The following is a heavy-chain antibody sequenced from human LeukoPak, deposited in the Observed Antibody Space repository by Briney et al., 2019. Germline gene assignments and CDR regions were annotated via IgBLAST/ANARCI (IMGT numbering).Heavy chain of an antibody. D-gene: IGHD3-3*01. V-gene: IGHV4-39*01. J-gene: IGHJ4*02. CDR3: ARTKGARDFWSGYYLRDPFDY. CDR1: GGSISSSSYY. CDR2: TYYSGST. Sequence: SETLSLTCTVSGGSISSSSYYWGWIRQPPGKGLEWIGSTYYSGSTYYNPSLKSRVAISVDTSKNQFSLKLSSVTAADTAVYYCARTKGARDFWSGYYLRDPFDYWGQGTLVTVSS.